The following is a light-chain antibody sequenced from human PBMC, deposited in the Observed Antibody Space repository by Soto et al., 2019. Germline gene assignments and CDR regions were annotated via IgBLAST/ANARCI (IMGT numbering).Light chain of an antibody. CDR2: GNS. V-gene: IGLV1-40*01. Sequence: QLVLTQPPSVSGAPGQRVTISCTGSSSNIGAGYDVHWYQQILGTGPKLLIYGNSNRPSGVPDRFSASKSGTSASLAITGLQADDEADFYCQSYDSSVSGWVFGGGTKLTVL. J-gene: IGLJ3*02. CDR1: SSNIGAGYD. CDR3: QSYDSSVSGWV.